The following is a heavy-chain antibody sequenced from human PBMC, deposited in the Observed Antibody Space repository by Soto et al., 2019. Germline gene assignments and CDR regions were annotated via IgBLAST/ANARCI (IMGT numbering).Heavy chain of an antibody. D-gene: IGHD3-3*01. J-gene: IGHJ4*02. CDR2: IIPILGIA. CDR1: GGTFSSYT. CDR3: ARSVHPRYYDSEVDY. Sequence: QVQLVQSGAEVKKPGSSVKVSCKASGGTFSSYTISWVRQAPGQGLEWMGRIIPILGIANYAQKFQGRVTITADKSTRTAYMERSRLRSEDTAVYYCARSVHPRYYDSEVDYWGQGTLVTVSS. V-gene: IGHV1-69*02.